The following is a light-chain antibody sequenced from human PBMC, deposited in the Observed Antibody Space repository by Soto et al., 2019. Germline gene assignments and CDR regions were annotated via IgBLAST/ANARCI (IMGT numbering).Light chain of an antibody. CDR1: QDITNY. CDR3: HNLPPLT. CDR2: DAS. Sequence: DIQMTQSPSSLSASVGDRVTITCQASQDITNYLNWCQQKPGKAPNLLIYDASNLETGVPSRFSGSECGTDFTFPISSLQPEDIATYKYHNLPPLTFGGGTKVEIE. V-gene: IGKV1-33*01. J-gene: IGKJ4*01.